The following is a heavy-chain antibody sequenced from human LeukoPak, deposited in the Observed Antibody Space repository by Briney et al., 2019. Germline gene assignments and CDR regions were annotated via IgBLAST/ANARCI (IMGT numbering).Heavy chain of an antibody. CDR1: GGTFSGYY. Sequence: SETLSLTCAVYGGTFSGYYWSWIRQPPGKRLEWVGESNDSGGTNYNPSLKSRVTISADKSKNQVSLKLTSVTAADTAVYYCARLSVIVGAALEYYYYYMDVWGQGTAVTVSS. CDR3: ARLSVIVGAALEYYYYYMDV. J-gene: IGHJ6*03. D-gene: IGHD1-26*01. V-gene: IGHV4-34*01. CDR2: SNDSGGT.